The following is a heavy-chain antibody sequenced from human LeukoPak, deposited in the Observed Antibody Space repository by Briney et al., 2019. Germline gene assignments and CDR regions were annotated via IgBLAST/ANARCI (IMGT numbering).Heavy chain of an antibody. CDR1: GAPFSSYY. J-gene: IGHJ1*01. Sequence: PSETLSLTCTVYGAPFSSYYWSWIRQSPGKGLEWIGEIDHSGSTNYIPSLKGRVTISLDTSQDQFSLKLSSVTAADTAIYYCARGTQWPLQHWGQGTLVTVSS. D-gene: IGHD6-19*01. CDR3: ARGTQWPLQH. CDR2: IDHSGST. V-gene: IGHV4-34*01.